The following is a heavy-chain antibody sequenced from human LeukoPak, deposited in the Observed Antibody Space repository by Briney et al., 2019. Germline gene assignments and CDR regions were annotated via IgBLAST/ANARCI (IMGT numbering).Heavy chain of an antibody. Sequence: GASVKVSCKASGGTFSSYAISWVRQAPGQGLGWMGGIIPIFGTANYAQKFQGRVTITTDESTSTAYMELSSLRSEDTAVYYCASMYSSGWLNWFDPWGQGTLVTVSS. D-gene: IGHD6-19*01. CDR1: GGTFSSYA. CDR3: ASMYSSGWLNWFDP. CDR2: IIPIFGTA. J-gene: IGHJ5*02. V-gene: IGHV1-69*05.